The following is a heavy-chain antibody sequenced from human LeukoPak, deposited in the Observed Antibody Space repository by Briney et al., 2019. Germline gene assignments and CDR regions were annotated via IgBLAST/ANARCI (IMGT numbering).Heavy chain of an antibody. CDR2: FDPEDGET. D-gene: IGHD6-19*01. CDR3: ATETSGWFVFDY. CDR1: GYSLTELS. V-gene: IGHV1-24*01. J-gene: IGHJ4*02. Sequence: ASVNVSCKVSGYSLTELSMHWVRQAPGTGHEWVGGFDPEDGETIYAQKFQGRVTMTEDTSTDTDYMELSSLRSEDTAVYCCATETSGWFVFDYWGQGTLVTVSS.